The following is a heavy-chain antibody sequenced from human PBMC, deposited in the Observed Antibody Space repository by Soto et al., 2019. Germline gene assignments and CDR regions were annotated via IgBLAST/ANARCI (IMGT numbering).Heavy chain of an antibody. CDR1: GYTLTELS. CDR3: ATVGDILTGKGGYYSYGMDV. CDR2: FDPEDGET. Sequence: ASVKVSCKVSGYTLTELSMHWVRQAPGKGLEWMGGFDPEDGETIYAQKFQGRVTMTEDTSTDTAYMELSSLRSEDTAVYYCATVGDILTGKGGYYSYGMDVWGQGTTVTVSS. D-gene: IGHD3-9*01. J-gene: IGHJ6*02. V-gene: IGHV1-24*01.